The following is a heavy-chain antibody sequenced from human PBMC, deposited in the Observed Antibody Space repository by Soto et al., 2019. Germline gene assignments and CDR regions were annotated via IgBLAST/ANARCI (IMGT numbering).Heavy chain of an antibody. CDR3: AREVGGWGNWFDP. CDR1: GFTVSSNY. D-gene: IGHD6-19*01. V-gene: IGHV3-53*01. CDR2: IYSGGST. J-gene: IGHJ5*02. Sequence: EVQLVESGGGLIQPGGSLRLSCAASGFTVSSNYMSWVRQAPGKGLEWVSVIYSGGSTYYADSVKGRVTISRDKSKNTLYLQMNTLRAEDTAVYYCAREVGGWGNWFDPWGQGTLVTVSS.